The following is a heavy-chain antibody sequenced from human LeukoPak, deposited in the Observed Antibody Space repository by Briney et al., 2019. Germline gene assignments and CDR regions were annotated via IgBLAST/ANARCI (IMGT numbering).Heavy chain of an antibody. D-gene: IGHD3-10*01. V-gene: IGHV3-74*01. CDR2: INRDGSTT. J-gene: IGHJ4*02. Sequence: PGGSLRLSRAASGFTFISYWMSWVRQAPGKGLVWVSLINRDGSTTNYADSVKGRFTISRDNAKNMLYLQMNSLRAEDTAVYYCAKDLHYGSADYWGQGTLVTVSS. CDR3: AKDLHYGSADY. CDR1: GFTFISYW.